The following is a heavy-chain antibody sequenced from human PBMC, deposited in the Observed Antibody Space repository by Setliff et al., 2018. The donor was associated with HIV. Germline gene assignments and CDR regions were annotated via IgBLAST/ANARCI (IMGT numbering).Heavy chain of an antibody. CDR1: GGSIDSSDYY. J-gene: IGHJ3*02. V-gene: IGHV4-39*07. Sequence: SETLSLTCSVSGGSIDSSDYYWGWIRQPPGKGLEWIGTVYYTGSTFYNPSLESRVTISVDTSKDQFSLKLSSVTAADTAVYYCARVHSGSYYVRRDDAFDIWGQGTMVTVSS. CDR3: ARVHSGSYYVRRDDAFDI. CDR2: VYYTGST. D-gene: IGHD1-26*01.